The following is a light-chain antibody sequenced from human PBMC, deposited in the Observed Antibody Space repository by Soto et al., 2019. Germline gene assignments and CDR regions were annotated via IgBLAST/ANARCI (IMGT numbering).Light chain of an antibody. CDR2: YDS. CDR1: NIGSKS. V-gene: IGLV3-21*04. Sequence: YELTQPPSVSVAPGKTARITCGGNNIGSKSVHWYQQKPGQAPVLVIYYDSDRPSGIPERFSGSNSGNTATLTISRVEAGDEADYYCQVWDSSSDHPVFGGGTKLTVL. J-gene: IGLJ2*01. CDR3: QVWDSSSDHPV.